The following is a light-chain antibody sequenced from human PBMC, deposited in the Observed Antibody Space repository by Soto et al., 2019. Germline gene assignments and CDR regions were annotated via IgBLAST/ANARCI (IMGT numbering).Light chain of an antibody. CDR3: AAWDGSLDAYV. J-gene: IGLJ1*01. Sequence: QSVLTQPPSASGTPGQRVTISCSGSSSNIGSNSVNWYQHFPGTAPKLLIYSNHQRPSGVPHRFSGSKSGTSASLAISGLQSEDEADYYCAAWDGSLDAYVFGTGTKLTVL. CDR1: SSNIGSNS. CDR2: SNH. V-gene: IGLV1-44*01.